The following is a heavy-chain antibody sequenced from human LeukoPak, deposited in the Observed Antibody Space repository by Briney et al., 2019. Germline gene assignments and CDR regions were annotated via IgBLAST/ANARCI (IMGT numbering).Heavy chain of an antibody. CDR2: IKSKTDGGTT. Sequence: PGGSLRLSCAASGFTFSNAWMSWVRQAPGKGLEWVGRIKSKTDGGTTDYAAPVKGRFTISRDDSKNTLYLQMNSLKTEDTAVYYCTTDQSPTYYYDSSRYYFDYWGQGTLVTVSS. J-gene: IGHJ4*02. D-gene: IGHD3-22*01. V-gene: IGHV3-15*01. CDR1: GFTFSNAW. CDR3: TTDQSPTYYYDSSRYYFDY.